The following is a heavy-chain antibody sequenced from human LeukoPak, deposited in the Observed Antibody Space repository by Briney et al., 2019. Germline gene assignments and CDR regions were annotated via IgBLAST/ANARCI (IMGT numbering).Heavy chain of an antibody. CDR3: ARVSSSGWYPSYP. V-gene: IGHV1-69*05. J-gene: IGHJ5*02. D-gene: IGHD6-19*01. CDR2: IIPIFGTA. CDR1: GYTFTSYG. Sequence: SVKVSCKASGYTFTSYGISWVRQAPGQGLEWMGGIIPIFGTANYAQKFQGRVTITTDESTSTAYMELSSLRSEDTAVYYCARVSSSGWYPSYPWGQGTLVTVSS.